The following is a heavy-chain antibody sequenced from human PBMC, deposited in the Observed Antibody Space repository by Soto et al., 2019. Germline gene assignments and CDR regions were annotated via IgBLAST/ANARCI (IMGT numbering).Heavy chain of an antibody. CDR1: GGSISSGGYY. Sequence: SETLSLTCTVSGGSISSGGYYWSWIRQHPGKGLEWIGYIYYSGSTYYNPSLKSRVTISVDTSKNQFSLKLSSVTAADTAVYYCARDVVVVPAANGKNNWFEPWGQGTLVTVSS. CDR3: ARDVVVVPAANGKNNWFEP. CDR2: IYYSGST. J-gene: IGHJ5*02. V-gene: IGHV4-31*03. D-gene: IGHD2-2*01.